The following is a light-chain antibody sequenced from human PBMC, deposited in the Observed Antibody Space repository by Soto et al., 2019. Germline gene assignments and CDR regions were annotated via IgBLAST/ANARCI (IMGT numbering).Light chain of an antibody. CDR1: QGVTTN. CDR2: DVS. V-gene: IGKV3-15*01. CDR3: QQYNNWPFS. J-gene: IGKJ5*01. Sequence: EIVMTQSPATLSVSPGERATLSCRAGQGVTTNFAWYQQKSGQSPRLLIYDVSIRAIGVPARFSATGSETDFTLTISGLQSEDSAVYFCQQYNNWPFSFGQGTRLEI.